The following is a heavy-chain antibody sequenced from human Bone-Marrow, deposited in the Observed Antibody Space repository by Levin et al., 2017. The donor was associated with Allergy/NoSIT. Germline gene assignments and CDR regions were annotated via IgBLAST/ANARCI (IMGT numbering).Heavy chain of an antibody. D-gene: IGHD1-26*01. CDR2: ISGSGGST. J-gene: IGHJ2*01. V-gene: IGHV3-23*01. Sequence: GGSLRLSCAASGFTFSSYAMSWVRQAPGKGLEWVSAISGSGGSTYYADSVKGRFTISRDNSKNTMYLQMNSLRAEDTAVYYCAKTTTGNWYFDLWGRGTLVTVSS. CDR3: AKTTTGNWYFDL. CDR1: GFTFSSYA.